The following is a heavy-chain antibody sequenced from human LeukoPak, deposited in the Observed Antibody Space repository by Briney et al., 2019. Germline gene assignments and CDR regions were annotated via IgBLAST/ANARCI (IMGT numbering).Heavy chain of an antibody. J-gene: IGHJ5*02. CDR1: GYTFTNYY. CDR3: ARDNSVGETAWWFDP. V-gene: IGHV1-46*01. CDR2: INPSGSSA. Sequence: ASVKVSCKASGYTFTNYYMHWVRQAPGQGLEWMGFINPSGSSAAYAQKFQGRLTMTRDMSTSTDYMELTSLTSDDTAVYYCARDNSVGETAWWFDPWGQGTLVTVSS. D-gene: IGHD1-26*01.